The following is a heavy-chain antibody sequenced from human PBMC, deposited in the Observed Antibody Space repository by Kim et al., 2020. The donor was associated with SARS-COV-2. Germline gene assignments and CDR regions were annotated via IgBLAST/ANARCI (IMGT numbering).Heavy chain of an antibody. D-gene: IGHD1-26*01. Sequence: GGSLRLSCAASGFSFSTYSMHWVRQAPGKGLEWVSSVDRVSSYIHYADSVKGRFTISRDNAKNALYLQMNTLRAEDTAVYYCARESTRYSTSWSYYYYYYAMDVWGQGTTVTVSS. CDR2: VDRVSSYI. CDR3: ARESTRYSTSWSYYYYYYAMDV. J-gene: IGHJ6*02. V-gene: IGHV3-21*06. CDR1: GFSFSTYS.